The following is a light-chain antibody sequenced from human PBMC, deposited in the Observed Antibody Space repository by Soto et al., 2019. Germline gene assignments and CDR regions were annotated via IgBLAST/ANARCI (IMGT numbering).Light chain of an antibody. Sequence: EIVLTQSPATLSLSPGERATLSCRASQSVSSYLAWYQQKPGQAPRLLIYDASNRATGIPARFSGSGSGTDFTLTTSSLEPEDFSVYYCQQRGNWPPYTFGLGTKLEIK. CDR3: QQRGNWPPYT. V-gene: IGKV3-11*01. CDR1: QSVSSY. CDR2: DAS. J-gene: IGKJ2*01.